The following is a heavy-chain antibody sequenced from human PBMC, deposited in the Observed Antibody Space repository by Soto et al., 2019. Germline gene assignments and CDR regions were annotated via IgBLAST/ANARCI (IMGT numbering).Heavy chain of an antibody. CDR2: IYSGGST. CDR3: ARDNAAAGLDY. J-gene: IGHJ4*02. D-gene: IGHD6-13*01. CDR1: GFTVSSNY. V-gene: IGHV3-66*01. Sequence: GGSLRLSCAASGFTVSSNYMSWVRQAPGKGLEWVSVIYSGGSTYYADSVKGRFTISRDNSKNTLYLQMNSLRAEDTAVYYCARDNAAAGLDYWGQGTLVTVSS.